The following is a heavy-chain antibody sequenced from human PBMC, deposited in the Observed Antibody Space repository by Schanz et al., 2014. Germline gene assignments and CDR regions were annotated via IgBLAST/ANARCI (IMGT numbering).Heavy chain of an antibody. D-gene: IGHD6-13*01. Sequence: EVQLVQSGAEVKKPGESLKISCKGSGHMFTSYWINWVRQMPGKGLEWMGRIDPSDSYLNYSPSFRGQVTMSADKSTGTAFLQWRSLKASDTAIYYCATNRAISWYAWGQGTLVTVSS. CDR2: IDPSDSYL. J-gene: IGHJ5*02. CDR3: ATNRAISWYA. V-gene: IGHV5-10-1*01. CDR1: GHMFTSYW.